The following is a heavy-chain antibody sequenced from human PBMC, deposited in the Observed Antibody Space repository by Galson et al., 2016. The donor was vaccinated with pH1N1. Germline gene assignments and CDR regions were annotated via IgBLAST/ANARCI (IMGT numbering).Heavy chain of an antibody. CDR1: GGSISSDDYY. D-gene: IGHD4-17*01. V-gene: IGHV4-30-4*01. Sequence: LSLTCTVSGGSISSDDYYWSWIRQPPGKGLEWIGYIYYSGSTYYNPSLKSRVTISVDTSKNQFSLKLSSVTAADTAVYYCARFAYGDYTGFFDYWGQGTLVTVSS. CDR2: IYYSGST. CDR3: ARFAYGDYTGFFDY. J-gene: IGHJ4*02.